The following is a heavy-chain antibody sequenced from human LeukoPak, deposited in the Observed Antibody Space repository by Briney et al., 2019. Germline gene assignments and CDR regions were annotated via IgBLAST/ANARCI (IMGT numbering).Heavy chain of an antibody. D-gene: IGHD6-6*01. Sequence: GGSLRLSCAVSGFTFSGFWMSWSRQAPGKGLEWVASINSDGSEGYYADVVKGRFTISRDNAKNSLYLQINSLRAEDTAVYYCARSSYSSSSSVWGQGTMVIVSS. V-gene: IGHV3-7*03. CDR3: ARSSYSSSSSV. J-gene: IGHJ3*01. CDR1: GFTFSGFW. CDR2: INSDGSEG.